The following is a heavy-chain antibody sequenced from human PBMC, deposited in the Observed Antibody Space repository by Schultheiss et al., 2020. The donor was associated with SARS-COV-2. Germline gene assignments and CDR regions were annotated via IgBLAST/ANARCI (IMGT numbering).Heavy chain of an antibody. CDR1: GFTFSNAW. V-gene: IGHV3-21*04. CDR2: ISSSSSYI. J-gene: IGHJ4*02. D-gene: IGHD6-13*01. Sequence: GGSLRLSCAASGFTFSNAWMSWVRQAPGKGLEWVSSISSSSSYIYYADSVKGRFTISRDNAKNSLYLQMNSLRAEDTAVYYCARFGSAYSSSHFDYWGQGTLVTVSS. CDR3: ARFGSAYSSSHFDY.